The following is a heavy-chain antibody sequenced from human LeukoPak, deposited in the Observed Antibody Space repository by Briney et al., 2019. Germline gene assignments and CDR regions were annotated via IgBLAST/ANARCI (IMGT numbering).Heavy chain of an antibody. CDR2: ISAYNGNT. D-gene: IGHD2-2*01. Sequence: ASVKVSCKASGYTFTSYGISWVRQAPGQGLEWMGWISAYNGNTNYAQKLQGRVTMTTDTSTSKAYMELRSLRSDDKAVYYCARVRSKDPFCRSTSCYSIDNWFDPWGQGTLVTVSS. J-gene: IGHJ5*02. CDR1: GYTFTSYG. CDR3: ARVRSKDPFCRSTSCYSIDNWFDP. V-gene: IGHV1-18*01.